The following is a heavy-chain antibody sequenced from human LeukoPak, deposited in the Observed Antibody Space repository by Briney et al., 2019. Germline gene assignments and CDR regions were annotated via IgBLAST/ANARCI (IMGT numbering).Heavy chain of an antibody. V-gene: IGHV5-51*01. CDR2: IYPGDSDT. CDR3: ARGPNIAAAGTPLDY. J-gene: IGHJ4*02. Sequence: GESLKISCKGSGYSFTSYWIGWVRQMPGKGLEWMGIIYPGDSDTRYSPSFQGQVTISADKSISSAYLQWSSLKASDTAMYYCARGPNIAAAGTPLDYWGQGTLVTVSS. CDR1: GYSFTSYW. D-gene: IGHD6-13*01.